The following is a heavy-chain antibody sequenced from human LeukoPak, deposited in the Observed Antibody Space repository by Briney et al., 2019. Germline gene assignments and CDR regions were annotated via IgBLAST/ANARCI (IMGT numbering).Heavy chain of an antibody. CDR1: GYTFTSYA. CDR3: AGGPAVAGAGFYYGMDV. J-gene: IGHJ6*02. V-gene: IGHV1-3*01. D-gene: IGHD6-19*01. Sequence: ASVKVSCKASGYTFTSYAMHWVRQAPGRRLEWMGWINAGNGNTKYSQKFQGRVTITRDTSASTAYMELSSLRSEDTAVYYCAGGPAVAGAGFYYGMDVWGQGTTVTVSS. CDR2: INAGNGNT.